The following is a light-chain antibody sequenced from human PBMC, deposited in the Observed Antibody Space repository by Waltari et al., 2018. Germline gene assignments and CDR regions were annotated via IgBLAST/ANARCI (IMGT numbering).Light chain of an antibody. V-gene: IGLV1-40*01. Sequence: QSVLTQPPSVSGAPGQRVTISCTGSSSNIGARYDVHWYQQLPGTAPKLLIYGNSNRPSGVPDRCSGSKSGTSASLAITGLQAEDEADYYCQSYDSSLSGSYVFGTGTKVTVL. J-gene: IGLJ1*01. CDR3: QSYDSSLSGSYV. CDR1: SSNIGARYD. CDR2: GNS.